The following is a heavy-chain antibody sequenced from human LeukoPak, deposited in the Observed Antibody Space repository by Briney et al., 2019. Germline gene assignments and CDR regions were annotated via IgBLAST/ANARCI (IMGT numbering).Heavy chain of an antibody. CDR1: GYTFTSYG. CDR2: ISAYNGNT. D-gene: IGHD5-12*01. CDR3: ARRDIVATIIDY. J-gene: IGHJ4*02. V-gene: IGHV1-18*01. Sequence: ASVKVSCKASGYTFTSYGISWVRQAPGQGLEWMGWISAYNGNTNYAQKLQGRVTMTTDTSTSTAYTELRSLRSDDTAVYYCARRDIVATIIDYWGQGTLVTVSS.